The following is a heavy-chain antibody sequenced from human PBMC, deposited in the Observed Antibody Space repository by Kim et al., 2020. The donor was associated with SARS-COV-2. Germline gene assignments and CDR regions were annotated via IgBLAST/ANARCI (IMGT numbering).Heavy chain of an antibody. V-gene: IGHV1-69*13. D-gene: IGHD4-4*01. CDR3: ARGGYSNSPPIYYYYGMDV. Sequence: SVKVSCKASGGTFSSYAISWVRQAPGQGLEWMGGIIPIFGTANYAQKFQGRVTITADESTSTAYMELSSLRSEDTAVYYCARGGYSNSPPIYYYYGMDVWGQGTTVTVSS. CDR1: GGTFSSYA. CDR2: IIPIFGTA. J-gene: IGHJ6*02.